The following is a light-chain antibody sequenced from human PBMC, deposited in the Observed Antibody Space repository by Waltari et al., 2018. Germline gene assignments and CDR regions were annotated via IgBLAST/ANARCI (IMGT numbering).Light chain of an antibody. V-gene: IGLV2-14*03. CDR3: SSYTSSTIPV. CDR2: DVN. CDR1: SSDVGGYKY. Sequence: QSALTQPASVSGSPGQSITLSCTGTSSDVGGYKYVSWYQQHPDKAPKLMLYDVNNRPSGVSNRFSGSKSGNTASLTISSLQAEDEADYYCSSYTSSTIPVFGTGTKVTVL. J-gene: IGLJ1*01.